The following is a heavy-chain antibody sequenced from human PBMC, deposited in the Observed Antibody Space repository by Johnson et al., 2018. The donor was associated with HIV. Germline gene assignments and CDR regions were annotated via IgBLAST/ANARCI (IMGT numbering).Heavy chain of an antibody. V-gene: IGHV3-73*01. CDR1: GFTFSGSA. Sequence: MQLVESGGDLVQPGGSVKLSCEGSGFTFSGSAMHWVRQSPGKGLEWVGHIGTKSDNYATEYAASLKGRFIVSRDDSKNTAYLQMNSLKIEDTAVYYCARRTLGGYCPKGICPINAFDVWGQGTTVTVAS. CDR3: ARRTLGGYCPKGICPINAFDV. D-gene: IGHD2-8*01. CDR2: IGTKSDNYAT. J-gene: IGHJ3*01.